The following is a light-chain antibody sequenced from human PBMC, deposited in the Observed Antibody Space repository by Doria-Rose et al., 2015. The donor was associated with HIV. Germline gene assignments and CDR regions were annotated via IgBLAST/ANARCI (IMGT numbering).Light chain of an antibody. CDR3: HQYGTSWT. Sequence: TQAPGTPTLSPVDRDTLSCIASQCFSHTYCAWYQQKPGQAPSLLIYDGSTRATGIPDRFSASGSGTDFTLTINRLEPEDFALYYCHQYGTSWTFGQGTKVEI. CDR1: QCFSHTY. V-gene: IGKV3-20*01. CDR2: DGS. J-gene: IGKJ1*01.